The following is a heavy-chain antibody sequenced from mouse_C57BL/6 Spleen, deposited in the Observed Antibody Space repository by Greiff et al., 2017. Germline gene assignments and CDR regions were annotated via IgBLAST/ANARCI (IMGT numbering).Heavy chain of an antibody. CDR2: ISPSSGGT. J-gene: IGHJ3*01. D-gene: IGHD2-5*01. V-gene: IGHV1-53*01. CDR3: ARSNYSNYVWFAY. Sequence: QVQLQQPGKELVKPGASVKLSCKASGYTFTSYWMHWVKQRPGKGLEWMGNISPSSGGTNYTEKVKGKATLTVDKSASTAYMQLSSLTSEDSAVYYCARSNYSNYVWFAYWGQGTLVTVSA. CDR1: GYTFTSYW.